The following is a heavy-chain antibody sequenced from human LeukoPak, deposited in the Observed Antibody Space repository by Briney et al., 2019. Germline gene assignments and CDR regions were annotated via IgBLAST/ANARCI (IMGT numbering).Heavy chain of an antibody. V-gene: IGHV3-23*01. D-gene: IGHD5/OR15-5a*01. CDR1: GFTFSSYS. Sequence: PGGSLRLSCAASGFTFSSYSMSWVRQAPGKGLEWVSAIVASGGTTYYADSVKGRFTISRDNSKNTQSLQMNSLRAEDTAVYYCASMSGYFEYWGQGTLVSVSS. CDR3: ASMSGYFEY. J-gene: IGHJ4*02. CDR2: IVASGGTT.